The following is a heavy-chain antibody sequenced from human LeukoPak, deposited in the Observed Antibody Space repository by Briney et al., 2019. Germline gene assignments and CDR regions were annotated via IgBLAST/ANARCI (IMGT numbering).Heavy chain of an antibody. CDR3: ARDQWGVLLWFGELFSGMDV. J-gene: IGHJ6*02. D-gene: IGHD3-10*01. V-gene: IGHV3-7*01. Sequence: TGGSLRLSCAASGFTFSSYWMSWDRQAPGKGLEWVANIKQDGSEKYYVDSVKGRSTISRDNAKNSLYLQMNSLRAEDTAVYYCARDQWGVLLWFGELFSGMDVWGQGTTVTVSS. CDR1: GFTFSSYW. CDR2: IKQDGSEK.